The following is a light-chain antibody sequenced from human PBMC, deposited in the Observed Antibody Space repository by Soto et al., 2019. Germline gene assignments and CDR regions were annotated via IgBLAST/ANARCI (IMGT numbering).Light chain of an antibody. J-gene: IGLJ1*01. CDR3: CSDAGSYV. CDR2: DVT. CDR1: SSDVGRYNY. V-gene: IGLV2-11*01. Sequence: QSALTQPRSVSGSPGQSVTISCTGTSSDVGRYNYVSWYQHHPGKAPKLIIYDVTQRPSGVPDRFSGSKSGNTASLTISGLQADDEADYYCCSDAGSYVFGSGTKLTVL.